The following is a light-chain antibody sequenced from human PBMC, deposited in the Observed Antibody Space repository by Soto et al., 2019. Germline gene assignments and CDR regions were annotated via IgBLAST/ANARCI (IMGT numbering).Light chain of an antibody. V-gene: IGLV2-14*01. Sequence: QTASVSGPPGQSITISCTGTTSDLGAYNYVSWYQQHPGKAPKLMIYEVSSRPSGVSNRFSGSKSRNPASLTISGLQAEDEADYYCSSYISSSTLVFGTGTKVTVL. J-gene: IGLJ1*01. CDR1: TSDLGAYNY. CDR2: EVS. CDR3: SSYISSSTLV.